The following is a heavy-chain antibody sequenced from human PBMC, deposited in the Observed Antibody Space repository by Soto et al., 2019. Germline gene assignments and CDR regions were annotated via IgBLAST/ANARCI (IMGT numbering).Heavy chain of an antibody. D-gene: IGHD3-10*01. CDR3: ARGGVDMVRGVTGKRTWLDP. Sequence: QVKLQQWGEGLLKPSETLSLTCAVYGGSFSAYYWNWIRQPPGKGLEWIGEINRSGSTNYNPSLTSGGSRSVASAKTQSPLKCTSVSAADTAVYYCARGGVDMVRGVTGKRTWLDPWRQGPRVTVSS. J-gene: IGHJ5*02. CDR2: INRSGST. V-gene: IGHV4-34*01. CDR1: GGSFSAYY.